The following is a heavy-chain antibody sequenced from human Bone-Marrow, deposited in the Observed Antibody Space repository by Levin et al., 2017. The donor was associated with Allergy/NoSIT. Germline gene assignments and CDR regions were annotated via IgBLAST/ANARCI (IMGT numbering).Heavy chain of an antibody. J-gene: IGHJ4*02. D-gene: IGHD6-13*01. CDR2: IYYSGST. Sequence: PSETLSLTCTVSGGSISSGGYYWSWIRQHPGKGLEWIGYIYYSGSTYYNPSLKSRVTISVDTSKNQFSLKLSSVTAADTAVFYCARVIAAAGASFDYWGQGTLVTVSS. CDR1: GGSISSGGYY. V-gene: IGHV4-31*03. CDR3: ARVIAAAGASFDY.